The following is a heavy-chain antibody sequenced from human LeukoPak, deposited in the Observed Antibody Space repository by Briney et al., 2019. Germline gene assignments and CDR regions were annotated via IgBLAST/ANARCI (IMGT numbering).Heavy chain of an antibody. J-gene: IGHJ4*02. Sequence: SQTLSLTCTVSGGSISSGSYYWSWIRQPAGKGLEWIGRIYTSGSTNYNPSLKSRVTISVDTSKNQFSLKLSSVTAADTAVYYCVRSIMITFGGVIEFDYWGQGTLVTVSS. CDR3: VRSIMITFGGVIEFDY. CDR1: GGSISSGSYY. D-gene: IGHD3-16*02. V-gene: IGHV4-61*02. CDR2: IYTSGST.